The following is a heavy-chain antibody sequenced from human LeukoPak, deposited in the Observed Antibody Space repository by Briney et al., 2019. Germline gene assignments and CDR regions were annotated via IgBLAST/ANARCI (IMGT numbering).Heavy chain of an antibody. V-gene: IGHV4-59*01. Sequence: SETLSLTCTVSGGSISSYYWSWIRQPPGKGLEWIGYIYYSGSTNYNPSLKSRVTISVDTSKNQFSLKLSSMTAADTAVYYCARIDPGQNWFDPWGQGTLVTVSS. CDR1: GGSISSYY. CDR3: ARIDPGQNWFDP. J-gene: IGHJ5*02. CDR2: IYYSGST.